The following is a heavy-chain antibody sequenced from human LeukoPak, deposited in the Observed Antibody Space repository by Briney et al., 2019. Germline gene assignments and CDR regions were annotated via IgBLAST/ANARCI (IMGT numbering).Heavy chain of an antibody. CDR1: GFTFSNYA. Sequence: GGSLRLSCAASGFTFSNYAMSWVRQAPGKGLEWVSGISGSGGSTYYADSVKGRFTISRDNSQNTLYLQMNSLRVEDPAVFYCAKSYRSGTYLSAFDIWPQGTMVPVSS. CDR3: AKSYRSGTYLSAFDI. V-gene: IGHV3-23*01. D-gene: IGHD3-10*01. CDR2: ISGSGGST. J-gene: IGHJ3*02.